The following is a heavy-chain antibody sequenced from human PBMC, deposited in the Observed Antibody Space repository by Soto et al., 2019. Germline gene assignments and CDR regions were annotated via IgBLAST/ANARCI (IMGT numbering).Heavy chain of an antibody. Sequence: ASVKVSCKASGYTFTSYAMHWVRQAPGQRLEWMGWINAGNGNTKYSQKFQGRVTITRDTSASTAYMELSSLRSEDTAVYYCARDLGLPLSRSYGPKWGQGTLVTVSS. D-gene: IGHD1-26*01. CDR1: GYTFTSYA. CDR3: ARDLGLPLSRSYGPK. CDR2: INAGNGNT. J-gene: IGHJ4*02. V-gene: IGHV1-3*01.